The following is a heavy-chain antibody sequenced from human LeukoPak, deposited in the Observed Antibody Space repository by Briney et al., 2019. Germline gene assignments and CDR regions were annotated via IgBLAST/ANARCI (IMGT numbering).Heavy chain of an antibody. D-gene: IGHD2-21*02. Sequence: ASVKVSCKASGYASTSYYISWVRQAPGQGLEWMGWISTYNGNTNYAQKLQGRVTMTTDTSTSTAYMELRSLRSDDTAVYYCARALQVTAIHRFDYWGQGTLVTVSS. CDR2: ISTYNGNT. CDR3: ARALQVTAIHRFDY. J-gene: IGHJ4*02. CDR1: GYASTSYY. V-gene: IGHV1-18*01.